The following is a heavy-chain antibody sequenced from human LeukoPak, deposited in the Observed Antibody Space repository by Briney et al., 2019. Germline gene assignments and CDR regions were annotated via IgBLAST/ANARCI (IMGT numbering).Heavy chain of an antibody. CDR2: IISIFGTA. D-gene: IGHD2-21*02. Sequence: SVKVSCKASGGTFSSYAISWVRQAPGQGLEWMGGIISIFGTANYAQKFQGRVTITTDESTSTAYMELSSLRSEDTAVYYCARVHQYCGGDCYVDYWGQGTLVTVSS. J-gene: IGHJ4*02. CDR3: ARVHQYCGGDCYVDY. CDR1: GGTFSSYA. V-gene: IGHV1-69*05.